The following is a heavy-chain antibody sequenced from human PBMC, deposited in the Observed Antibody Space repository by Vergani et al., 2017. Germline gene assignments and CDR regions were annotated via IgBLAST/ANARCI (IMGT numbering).Heavy chain of an antibody. J-gene: IGHJ1*01. V-gene: IGHV3-21*01. CDR2: ISSSSSYI. D-gene: IGHD5-12*01. Sequence: EVQPLESGGGLVQPGGSLRLSCAASGFTFSSYSMNWVRQAPGKGLEWVSSISSSSSYIYYADSVKGRFTISRDNAKNSLYLQMNSLRAEDTAVYYCAKGATGYFQHWGQGTLVTVSS. CDR3: AKGATGYFQH. CDR1: GFTFSSYS.